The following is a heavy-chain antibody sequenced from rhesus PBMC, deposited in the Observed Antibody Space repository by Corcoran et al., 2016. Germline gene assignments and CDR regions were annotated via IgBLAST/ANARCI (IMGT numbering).Heavy chain of an antibody. J-gene: IGHJ6*01. V-gene: IGHV2-152*01. CDR3: TRGGYGSSYGLDS. CDR2: IYWDDDK. CDR1: GFSLTTRGMG. Sequence: QVTLKESGPALVKPTQTLTLTCTFSGFSLTTRGMGVGWISQPPGKALEWLALIYWDDDKRYSTSLKSRLTISKDTSKNQVLLTMTNMDPMDTATYYCTRGGYGSSYGLDSWGQGVVVTVSS. D-gene: IGHD4-29*01.